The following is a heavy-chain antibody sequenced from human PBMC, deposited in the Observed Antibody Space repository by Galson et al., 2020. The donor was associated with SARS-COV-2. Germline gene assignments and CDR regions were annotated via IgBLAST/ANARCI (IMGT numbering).Heavy chain of an antibody. Sequence: SETLSLTCAVSGGSISNSPYYWGWFRQPPGKGPEWIGSIYYSGTTYYNPSLQSRVTISVDTSENHFSLKLSSVTAADTAVYYCALYERYYYKRYVWGQGTTVTVSS. D-gene: IGHD2-8*01. CDR3: ALYERYYYKRYV. J-gene: IGHJ6*02. CDR2: IYYSGTT. CDR1: GGSISNSPYY. V-gene: IGHV4-39*07.